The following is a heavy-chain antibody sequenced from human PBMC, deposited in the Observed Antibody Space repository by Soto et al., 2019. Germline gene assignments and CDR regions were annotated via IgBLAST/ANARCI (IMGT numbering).Heavy chain of an antibody. CDR1: GYTFTGYY. Sequence: ASVKVSCKAAGYTFTGYYVHWVRQAPGHGLVWMGWINPNSGDTNYAQKFQGRVTMTRDTSTSTAHMELSSLRSDDAAVYYCAKQKFSSSWFLDSWGHGTLVTVSS. V-gene: IGHV1-2*02. CDR3: AKQKFSSSWFLDS. CDR2: INPNSGDT. D-gene: IGHD6-13*01. J-gene: IGHJ5*01.